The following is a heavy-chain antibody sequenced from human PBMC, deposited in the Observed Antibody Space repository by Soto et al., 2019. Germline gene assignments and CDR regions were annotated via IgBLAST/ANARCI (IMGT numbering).Heavy chain of an antibody. CDR3: VRGWDDLLTGVWLSFDY. CDR2: ISWSGST. CDR1: GGSIDAFY. D-gene: IGHD3-9*01. Sequence: QVHLQESGPKLVKPSETLSLTCTVSGGSIDAFYWNWIRQAPDKGLEWIGYISWSGSTKYRPSLRSRVTMSVDTSTNQFSLRLKSVTAADTAVYYCVRGWDDLLTGVWLSFDYWGRGTPVTVPS. J-gene: IGHJ4*02. V-gene: IGHV4-59*13.